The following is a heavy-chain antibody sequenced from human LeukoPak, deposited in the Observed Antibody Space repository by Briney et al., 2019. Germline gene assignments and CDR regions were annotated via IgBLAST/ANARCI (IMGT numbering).Heavy chain of an antibody. D-gene: IGHD3-10*01. CDR3: ARQSSHYYGSGTFRHFDY. CDR1: GGPISRNDYY. V-gene: IGHV4-39*01. Sequence: KPSETLSLTCTVSGGPISRNDYYWGWIRQSPGKGLEWIANIFYSGSTHYNPSLKSRVSISVDTSKNQFSLKLSSVTAADTAIYYCARQSSHYYGSGTFRHFDYWGQGTLVSVSS. CDR2: IFYSGST. J-gene: IGHJ4*02.